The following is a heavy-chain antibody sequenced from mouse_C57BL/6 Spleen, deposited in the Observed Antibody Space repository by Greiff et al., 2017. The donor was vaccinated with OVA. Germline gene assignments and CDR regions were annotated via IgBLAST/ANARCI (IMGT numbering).Heavy chain of an antibody. CDR1: GFTFSDYG. CDR2: ISSGSSTI. D-gene: IGHD2-4*01. Sequence: EVKLMESGGGLVKPGGSLKLSCAASGFTFSDYGMHWVRQAPEKGLEWVAYISSGSSTIYYADTVKGRFTISRDNAKNTLFLQMTSLRSEDTAMYYCARGDYDDYWGQGTPLPVSS. CDR3: ARGDYDDY. V-gene: IGHV5-17*01. J-gene: IGHJ2*01.